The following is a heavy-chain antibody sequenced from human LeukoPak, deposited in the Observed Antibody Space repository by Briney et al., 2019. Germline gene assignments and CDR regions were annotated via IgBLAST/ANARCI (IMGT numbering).Heavy chain of an antibody. CDR3: ARLMGSAGSPYFQH. CDR1: GFTFSDYY. Sequence: GGSLRLSCAASGFTFSDYYMSWIRQAPGKGLEWVSYISSGSTIYYADSVKGRFTISRDNAKNSLYLQMNSLRAEDTAVYYCARLMGSAGSPYFQHWGQGTLVTVSS. J-gene: IGHJ1*01. D-gene: IGHD3-16*01. CDR2: ISSGSTI. V-gene: IGHV3-11*01.